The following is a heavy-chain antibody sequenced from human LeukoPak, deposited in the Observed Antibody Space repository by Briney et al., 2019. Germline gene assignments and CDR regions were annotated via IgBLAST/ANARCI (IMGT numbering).Heavy chain of an antibody. V-gene: IGHV1-69*01. CDR2: IIPISGTA. D-gene: IGHD5-12*01. Sequence: SVKVSCKASGGTFSSYAISWVRQAPGQGLEWMGGIIPISGTANYAQKFQGRVTITADESTSTAYMELSSLRSEDTAVYYCASSHIVATILEDYWGQGTLVTVSS. J-gene: IGHJ4*02. CDR3: ASSHIVATILEDY. CDR1: GGTFSSYA.